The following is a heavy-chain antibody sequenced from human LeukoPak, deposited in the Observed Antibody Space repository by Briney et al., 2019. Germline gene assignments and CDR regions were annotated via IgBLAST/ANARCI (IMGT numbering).Heavy chain of an antibody. V-gene: IGHV3-21*01. J-gene: IGHJ5*02. CDR1: GFTFSSYA. CDR2: ISSSSSYI. D-gene: IGHD3-10*01. Sequence: GGSLRLSCAASGFTFSSYAMSWVRQAPGKGLEWVSSISSSSSYIYYADSVKGRFTISRDNAKNSLYLQMNSLRAEDTAVYYCARDRAYGSGSSYNWFDPWGQGTLVTVSS. CDR3: ARDRAYGSGSSYNWFDP.